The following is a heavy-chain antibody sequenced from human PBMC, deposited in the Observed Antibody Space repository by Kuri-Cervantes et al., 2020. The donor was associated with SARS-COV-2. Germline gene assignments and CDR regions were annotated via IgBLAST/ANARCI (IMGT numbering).Heavy chain of an antibody. Sequence: SVKVSCKASEGTFFSYAISWVRQAPGQGLEWMGGIAPIFGKTDYAQKFQGRVTITADESTNTVYMELSSLRSEDTAVYYCATRVAGDPDYYYYYMDVWGKGTTVTVSS. V-gene: IGHV1-69*13. CDR3: ATRVAGDPDYYYYYMDV. CDR1: EGTFFSYA. J-gene: IGHJ6*03. D-gene: IGHD7-27*01. CDR2: IAPIFGKT.